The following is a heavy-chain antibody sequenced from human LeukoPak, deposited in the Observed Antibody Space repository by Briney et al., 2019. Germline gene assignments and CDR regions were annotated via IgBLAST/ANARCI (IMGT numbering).Heavy chain of an antibody. CDR1: GGSISSYY. J-gene: IGHJ4*02. CDR3: ARMTYYYDSSGYYPLGFDY. Sequence: PSETLSLTCTVSGGSISSYYWSWIRQPPGKGLEWIGYIYYSGGTNYNPSLKSRVTISVDTSKNQFSLKLSSVTAADTAVYYCARMTYYYDSSGYYPLGFDYWGQGTLVTVSS. D-gene: IGHD3-22*01. V-gene: IGHV4-59*01. CDR2: IYYSGGT.